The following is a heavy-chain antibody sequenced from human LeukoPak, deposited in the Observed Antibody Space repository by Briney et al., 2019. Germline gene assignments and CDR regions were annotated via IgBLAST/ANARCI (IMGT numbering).Heavy chain of an antibody. CDR2: IYYSGST. V-gene: IGHV4-59*08. J-gene: IGHJ3*02. CDR3: ARPKTPGAFDI. D-gene: IGHD3-10*01. Sequence: PSETLSFTCTVSGGSISSYYWSWIRQPPGKGLEWIGYIYYSGSTNYNPSLKSRVTISVDTSKNQFSLKLSSVTAADTAVYYCARPKTPGAFDIWGQGTMVTVSS. CDR1: GGSISSYY.